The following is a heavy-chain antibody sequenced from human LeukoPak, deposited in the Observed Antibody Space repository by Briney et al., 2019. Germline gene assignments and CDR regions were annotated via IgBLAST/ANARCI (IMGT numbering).Heavy chain of an antibody. J-gene: IGHJ5*02. CDR3: IRGGCRGGSCRFDP. Sequence: GGSLRLSCAASGFTFSSYGMHWVRQAPGKGLEWVAVISYDGSNKYYADSVKGRFTISRDNSKNTLYLQMNSLRAEDTAVYYCIRGGCRGGSCRFDPWGQGTLVTVSS. CDR1: GFTFSSYG. V-gene: IGHV3-30*03. D-gene: IGHD2-15*01. CDR2: ISYDGSNK.